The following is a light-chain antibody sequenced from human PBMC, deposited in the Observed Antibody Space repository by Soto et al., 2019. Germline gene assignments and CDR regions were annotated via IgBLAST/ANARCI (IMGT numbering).Light chain of an antibody. Sequence: QSALTQPASVSGSPGQSITISCTGTSSDVGNYNLVSWYQQHPGKAPKLMIFEGSKRPSGVSNRFSGSKSGNTASLTISGLQAEDEAHYYCCSYAGSSTVVFGGGTKLTVL. J-gene: IGLJ2*01. V-gene: IGLV2-23*01. CDR3: CSYAGSSTVV. CDR1: SSDVGNYNL. CDR2: EGS.